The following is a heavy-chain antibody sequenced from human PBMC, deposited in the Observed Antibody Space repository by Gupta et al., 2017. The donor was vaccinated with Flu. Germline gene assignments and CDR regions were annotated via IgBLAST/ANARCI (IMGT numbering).Heavy chain of an antibody. J-gene: IGHJ5*02. V-gene: IGHV3-7*01. CDR3: ARGSHGSKYRCFET. CDR2: IKQDGSDQ. D-gene: IGHD4-4*01. Sequence: RQIPGKGLEWVAAIKQDGSDQDYVESVEGRFTITRDSAKNSLLLQMNGLRVEDTAIYYCARGSHGSKYRCFETWGQGTRVTVSS.